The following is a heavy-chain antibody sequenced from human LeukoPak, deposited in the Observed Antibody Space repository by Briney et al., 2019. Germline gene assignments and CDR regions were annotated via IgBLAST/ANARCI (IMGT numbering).Heavy chain of an antibody. Sequence: PSETLSPTCTVSGGSISSYYWSWIRQPAGKGLEWIGRIYTSGSTNYNPSLKSRVTMSVDTSKNQFSLKLSSVTAADTAVYYCARDISSGWYGPSLYYYYYMDVWAKGPRSPSP. J-gene: IGHJ6*03. CDR1: GGSISSYY. CDR2: IYTSGST. CDR3: ARDISSGWYGPSLYYYYYMDV. V-gene: IGHV4-4*07. D-gene: IGHD6-19*01.